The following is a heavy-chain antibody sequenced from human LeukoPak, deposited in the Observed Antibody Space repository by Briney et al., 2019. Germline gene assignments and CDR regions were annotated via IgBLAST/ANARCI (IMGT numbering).Heavy chain of an antibody. Sequence: GGTLRLSCAASGFTFSSYWMSWVRQAPGKGLEWMANIKQDGSEKYYVDSVKGRFTISRDNAKNSLYLQMNSLRAEDTAVYYCARRRSVVAAKEDNWGQGTLVTVSS. D-gene: IGHD2-15*01. CDR2: IKQDGSEK. CDR1: GFTFSSYW. J-gene: IGHJ4*02. V-gene: IGHV3-7*03. CDR3: ARRRSVVAAKEDN.